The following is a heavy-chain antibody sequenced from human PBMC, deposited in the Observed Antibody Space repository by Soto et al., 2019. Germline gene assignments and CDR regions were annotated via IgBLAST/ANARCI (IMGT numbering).Heavy chain of an antibody. V-gene: IGHV4-31*03. Sequence: SETLSLTCTVSGGSISSGGYYWSWIRQHPGKGLEWIGYIYYSGSTYYNPSLKSRVTISVDTSKNQFSLKLSSVTAADTAVYYCARDHSYYDRRVVLYGMDVWGQGTTVTVSS. J-gene: IGHJ6*02. CDR2: IYYSGST. D-gene: IGHD3-22*01. CDR1: GGSISSGGYY. CDR3: ARDHSYYDRRVVLYGMDV.